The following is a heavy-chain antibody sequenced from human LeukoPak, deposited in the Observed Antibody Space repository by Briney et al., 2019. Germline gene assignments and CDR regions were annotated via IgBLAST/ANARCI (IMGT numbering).Heavy chain of an antibody. CDR3: AREESGSYFRY. Sequence: GGSLRLSCAASGFSFINNYMSWVRQAPGKGLEWVSVIYEGDSTYYADSVKGRFTITRDNSKNTLYLQMNSLRAEDTAVYYCAREESGSYFRYWGQGTLVTVSS. J-gene: IGHJ4*02. D-gene: IGHD1-26*01. CDR2: IYEGDST. V-gene: IGHV3-53*01. CDR1: GFSFINNY.